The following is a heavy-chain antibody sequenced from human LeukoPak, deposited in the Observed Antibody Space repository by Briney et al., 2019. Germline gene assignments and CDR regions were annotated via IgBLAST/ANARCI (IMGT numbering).Heavy chain of an antibody. Sequence: ASVKVSCKASGYTFTGYYMHWVRQAPGQGLEWMGWINPNSGGTNYAQKFQGRVTMTRDTSISTAYMELSRLRSDDTAVYYCARDNRMSSWSDDAFDIWGQGTMVTVSS. CDR3: ARDNRMSSWSDDAFDI. J-gene: IGHJ3*02. CDR2: INPNSGGT. V-gene: IGHV1-2*02. D-gene: IGHD6-13*01. CDR1: GYTFTGYY.